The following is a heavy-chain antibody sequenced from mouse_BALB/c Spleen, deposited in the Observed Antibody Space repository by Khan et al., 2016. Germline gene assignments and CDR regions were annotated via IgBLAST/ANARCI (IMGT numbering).Heavy chain of an antibody. CDR3: ESDYGSSYDYFDY. CDR1: GYTFTSYW. V-gene: IGHV1-87*01. Sequence: QVQLQQSGAELARPGASVKLSCKASGYTFTSYWMQWVKQRPGQGLEWIGAIYPGDGDTRYTQKFKGKATLTADKSSSTAYMQLSSLASEDSAVYYCESDYGSSYDYFDYWGQGTTLTVSS. CDR2: IYPGDGDT. D-gene: IGHD1-1*01. J-gene: IGHJ2*01.